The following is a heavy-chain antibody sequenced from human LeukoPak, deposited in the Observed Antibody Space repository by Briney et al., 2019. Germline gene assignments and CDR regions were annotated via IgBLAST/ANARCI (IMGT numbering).Heavy chain of an antibody. CDR1: GGSFSGYY. V-gene: IGHV4-34*01. CDR2: INHSGST. D-gene: IGHD2-21*01. Sequence: SETLSLTCAVYGGSFSGYYWSWIRQPPGKGLEWIGEINHSGSTNYNPSLKSRVTISVDTSKNQFSLKLSSVTAADTAVYYCARGRRIADPWGQGTLVTVSS. CDR3: ARGRRIADP. J-gene: IGHJ5*02.